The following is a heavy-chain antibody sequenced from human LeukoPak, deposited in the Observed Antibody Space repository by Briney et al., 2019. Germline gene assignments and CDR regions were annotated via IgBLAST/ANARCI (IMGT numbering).Heavy chain of an antibody. D-gene: IGHD3-10*01. CDR2: FDPEDGET. CDR3: ATAAGFGEFYYFDY. V-gene: IGHV1-24*01. J-gene: IGHJ4*02. CDR1: GYTLTELS. Sequence: ASVKVSCKVSGYTLTELSMHWVRQAPGKGLEWMGGFDPEDGETIYAQEFQGRVTMTEDTSTDTAYMELSSLRSEDTAVYYCATAAGFGEFYYFDYWGQGTLVTVSS.